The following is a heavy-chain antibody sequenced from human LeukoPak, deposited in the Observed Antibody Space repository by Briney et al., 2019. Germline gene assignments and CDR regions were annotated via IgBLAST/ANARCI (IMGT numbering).Heavy chain of an antibody. D-gene: IGHD3-22*01. CDR2: INPSGGST. J-gene: IGHJ4*02. CDR1: GYTFTSYY. V-gene: IGHV1-46*01. Sequence: AASVKVSCKASGYTFTSYYMHWVRQAPGQGLEWTGIINPSGGSTSYAQKFQGRVTMTRDTSTSTVYMELSSLRSEDTAVYYCARPFTADSSGYYAPFDYWGQGTLVTVSS. CDR3: ARPFTADSSGYYAPFDY.